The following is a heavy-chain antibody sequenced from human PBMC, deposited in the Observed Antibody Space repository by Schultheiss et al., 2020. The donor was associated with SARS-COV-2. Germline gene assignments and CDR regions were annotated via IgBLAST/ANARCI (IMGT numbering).Heavy chain of an antibody. CDR3: ARDQGKNAFDI. V-gene: IGHV3-7*01. CDR1: GFTFSSYW. J-gene: IGHJ3*02. Sequence: GGSLRLSCAASGFTFSSYWMSWVRQAPGKGLEWVANIKQDGSEKYYVGSVKGRFTISRDNSKNTLYLQMNSLRAEDTAVYYCARDQGKNAFDIWGQGTMVTVSS. CDR2: IKQDGSEK.